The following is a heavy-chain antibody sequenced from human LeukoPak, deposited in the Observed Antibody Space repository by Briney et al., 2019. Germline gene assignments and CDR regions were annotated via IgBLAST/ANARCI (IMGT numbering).Heavy chain of an antibody. CDR2: INSDGSST. V-gene: IGHV3-74*01. D-gene: IGHD4-17*01. CDR3: AKHDYGDYVDAFDI. CDR1: GFTFSSYW. Sequence: GGSLRLSCAASGFTFSSYWMHWVRQAPGKGLVWVSRINSDGSSTSYADSVKGRFTISRDNAKNSLHLQMSSLRAEDTAVYYCAKHDYGDYVDAFDIWGQGTMVTVSS. J-gene: IGHJ3*02.